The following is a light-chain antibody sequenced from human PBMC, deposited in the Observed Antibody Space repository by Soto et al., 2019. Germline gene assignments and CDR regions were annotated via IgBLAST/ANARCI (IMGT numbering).Light chain of an antibody. Sequence: EIVLTQSPATLSLSPGERATLSCRASQSISSYLAWYQQKPGQAPRLLIYDASNRATGIPARFSGSGSGTDFTLTINNLEPEDFAVYYCQQRSSWPPALTFGGGTKVEIK. J-gene: IGKJ4*01. V-gene: IGKV3-11*01. CDR1: QSISSY. CDR3: QQRSSWPPALT. CDR2: DAS.